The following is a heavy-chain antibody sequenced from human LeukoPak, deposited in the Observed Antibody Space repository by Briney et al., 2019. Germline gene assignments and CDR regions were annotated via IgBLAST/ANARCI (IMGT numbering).Heavy chain of an antibody. D-gene: IGHD3-3*01. J-gene: IGHJ6*03. Sequence: PSVMVSCKDSGYTFNSYDINWVRQATGKGLEWMGWMNPNSGNTGYAQKFQGRVTMTRNTSISTAYMELSSLRSEDTAVYYCARGVLRFLEWLPRYYYYYYMDVWGKGTTVTVSS. CDR2: MNPNSGNT. CDR3: ARGVLRFLEWLPRYYYYYYMDV. CDR1: GYTFNSYD. V-gene: IGHV1-8*01.